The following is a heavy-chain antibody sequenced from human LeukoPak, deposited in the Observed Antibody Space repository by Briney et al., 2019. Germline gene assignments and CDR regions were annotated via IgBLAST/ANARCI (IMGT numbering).Heavy chain of an antibody. Sequence: PGGSLRLSCAASGFTFSLYWMHWVRQVPGKGLVWVSRIESDGSSTSYADSVKGRFTISRDNAENSLYLQMNSLRAEDTAVYYCARGPGSGHYFDYWGQGTLVTVSS. D-gene: IGHD2-15*01. V-gene: IGHV3-74*01. CDR1: GFTFSLYW. CDR2: IESDGSST. J-gene: IGHJ4*02. CDR3: ARGPGSGHYFDY.